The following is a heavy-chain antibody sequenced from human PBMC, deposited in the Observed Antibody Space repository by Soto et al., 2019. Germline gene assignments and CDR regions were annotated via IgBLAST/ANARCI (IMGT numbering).Heavy chain of an antibody. CDR3: ARGSVFWSGYYSGRYYYYYMDV. CDR2: MNPNSGNT. D-gene: IGHD3-3*01. CDR1: VYTFTSYD. Sequence: GASVTVSCKASVYTFTSYDINWVRQATGQGLEWMGWMNPNSGNTGYAQKFQGRVTMTRNTSISTAYMELSSLRSEDTAVYYCARGSVFWSGYYSGRYYYYYMDVWGKGTTVTVSS. J-gene: IGHJ6*03. V-gene: IGHV1-8*01.